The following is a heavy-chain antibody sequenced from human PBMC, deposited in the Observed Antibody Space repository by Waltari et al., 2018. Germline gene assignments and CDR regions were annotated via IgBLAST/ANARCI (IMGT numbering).Heavy chain of an antibody. CDR3: ARVSRRTYRSPVPGRHYYYGMDV. CDR2: ISTDAVDT. D-gene: IGHD1-1*01. Sequence: EEQLVESGGGLVQPGDSLRLSCAASGFTFSSFWMHWIRQAPGKGPLWVSRISTDAVDTTYAASVKGRFTISRDNARNTLYLQMNRLRAEDTAVYFCARVSRRTYRSPVPGRHYYYGMDVWGQWTTVTVSS. J-gene: IGHJ6*02. CDR1: GFTFSSFW. V-gene: IGHV3-74*03.